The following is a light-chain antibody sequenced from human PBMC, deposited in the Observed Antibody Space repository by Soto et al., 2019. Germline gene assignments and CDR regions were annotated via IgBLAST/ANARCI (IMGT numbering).Light chain of an antibody. J-gene: IGLJ1*01. Sequence: QSVLTQPASVSGSPGQSITISCTGTSSDVGGYNYVSWYQQHPGKAPKLMIYDVSNRPSGVSNRFSGSKSGNTASLTISGLQAEDEADYYCSSYTRSSTPIYVFGTGTKVTV. CDR3: SSYTRSSTPIYV. CDR2: DVS. V-gene: IGLV2-14*01. CDR1: SSDVGGYNY.